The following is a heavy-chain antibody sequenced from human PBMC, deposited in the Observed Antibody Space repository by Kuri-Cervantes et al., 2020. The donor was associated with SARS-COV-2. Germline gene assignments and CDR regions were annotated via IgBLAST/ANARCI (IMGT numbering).Heavy chain of an antibody. CDR3: AWGSGGSSQTY. V-gene: IGHV4-39*01. J-gene: IGHJ4*02. D-gene: IGHD2-15*01. CDR2: IYYSGST. CDR1: GGSISSSSYY. Sequence: SETLSLTCTVSGGSISSSSYYWGWIRPPPGQGLVWIGSIYYSGSTYHNPSLKSRVTISVDTSKNQFSLMQSAVTAADTAVYYCAWGSGGSSQTYWGEGTLVTVSS.